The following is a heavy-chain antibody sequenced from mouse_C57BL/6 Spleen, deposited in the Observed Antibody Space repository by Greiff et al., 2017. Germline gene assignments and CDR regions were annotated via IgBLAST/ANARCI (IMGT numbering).Heavy chain of an antibody. Sequence: VQLQQSGAELVKPGASVKISCKASGYAFSSYWMNWVKQRPGQGLEWIGQIYPGDGDTNYNGKFKGKATLTADKSSSTAYMQLSSLTSEDSAVYFCARSELGLGLDYWGQGTTLTVSS. V-gene: IGHV1-80*01. CDR1: GYAFSSYW. J-gene: IGHJ2*01. CDR3: ARSELGLGLDY. D-gene: IGHD4-1*01. CDR2: IYPGDGDT.